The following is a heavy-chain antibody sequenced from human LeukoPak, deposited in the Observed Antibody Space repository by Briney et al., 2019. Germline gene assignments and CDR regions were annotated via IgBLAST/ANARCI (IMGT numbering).Heavy chain of an antibody. V-gene: IGHV3-48*04. CDR2: ISSSGRTK. CDR3: ARDDKWCPDY. CDR1: GFTFSSYS. D-gene: IGHD2-15*01. J-gene: IGHJ4*02. Sequence: PGGSLRLSCAASGFTFSSYSMNWVRQAPGKGVEWVSYISSSGRTKYYADSVKGRFTISRDNAKNSLYLQMNSLRAEDTAVYYCARDDKWCPDYWGQGTLVTVSS.